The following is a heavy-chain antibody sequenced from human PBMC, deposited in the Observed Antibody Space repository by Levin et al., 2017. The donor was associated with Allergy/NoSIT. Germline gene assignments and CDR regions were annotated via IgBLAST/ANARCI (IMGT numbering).Heavy chain of an antibody. CDR1: FSSLPLFSSS. CDR2: IYYTGST. J-gene: IGHJ4*02. D-gene: IGHD3-22*01. V-gene: IGHV4-61*01. Sequence: SQTLSLPFSFSFSSLPLFSSSFLFLLPPPFPFLSCIGYIYYTGSTHHNPSLKSRVALSVDTSKNQFSLKLTSVTPADPAVYYCARAAPLGYYDNRGPDYWGQGTLVTVSS. CDR3: ARAAPLGYYDNRGPDY.